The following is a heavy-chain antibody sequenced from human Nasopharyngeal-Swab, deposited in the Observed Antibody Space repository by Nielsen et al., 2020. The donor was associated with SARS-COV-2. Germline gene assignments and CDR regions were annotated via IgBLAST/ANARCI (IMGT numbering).Heavy chain of an antibody. Sequence: GGSLRLSCAASGFTFSPYWMTWVRQAPGKGLGWVANVKQDGTEKYFVDSVKGRFTISRDNAKNSLYLHTNSLRAEDTAVYYCARDEILDYWGQGTLVTVSS. CDR2: VKQDGTEK. D-gene: IGHD2/OR15-2a*01. J-gene: IGHJ4*02. V-gene: IGHV3-7*01. CDR3: ARDEILDY. CDR1: GFTFSPYW.